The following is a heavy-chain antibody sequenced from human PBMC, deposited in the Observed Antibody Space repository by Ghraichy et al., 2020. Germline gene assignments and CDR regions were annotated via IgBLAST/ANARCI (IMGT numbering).Heavy chain of an antibody. Sequence: ETLSLTCAVSGLTFSNYAMTWVRQAPGKGLEWVSAISGAGDSTFYGDSVKGRFTISRDNSKNTLYLQINSLRDEDTAVYYCATRPDYDILTGYGGLDYWGQGTLVTVSS. V-gene: IGHV3-23*01. CDR1: GLTFSNYA. CDR3: ATRPDYDILTGYGGLDY. J-gene: IGHJ4*02. CDR2: ISGAGDST. D-gene: IGHD3-9*01.